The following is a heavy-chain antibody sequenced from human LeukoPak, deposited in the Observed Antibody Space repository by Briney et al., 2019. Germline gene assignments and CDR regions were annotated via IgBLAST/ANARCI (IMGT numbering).Heavy chain of an antibody. CDR2: ISYDGSDK. J-gene: IGHJ4*02. CDR1: GFTFTNYG. CDR3: AKGIDSSGYWADY. Sequence: GSLRLSCAASGFTFTNYGMHWVRQAPGKGLEWVALISYDGSDKNYADSVKGRFTISRDNSKNTLYMQMNSLRAEDTAVYYCAKGIDSSGYWADYWGQGTLVTVSS. D-gene: IGHD3-22*01. V-gene: IGHV3-30*18.